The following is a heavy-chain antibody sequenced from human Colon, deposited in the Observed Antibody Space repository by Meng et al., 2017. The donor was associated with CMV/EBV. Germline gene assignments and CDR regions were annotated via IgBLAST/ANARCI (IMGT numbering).Heavy chain of an antibody. V-gene: IGHV2-5*02. Sequence: QIPLKESGPTLVKPPPTLTLTCTFSGFSLRTPEVGVHWIRQPPGKALEWLALIYWDDDNQFRPSLKNRITITKDTSKNQVVLTMTNMDPVDTATYYCAHGRGWLTDYWGQGTLVTVSS. CDR3: AHGRGWLTDY. J-gene: IGHJ4*02. CDR1: GFSLRTPEVG. CDR2: IYWDDDN. D-gene: IGHD6-19*01.